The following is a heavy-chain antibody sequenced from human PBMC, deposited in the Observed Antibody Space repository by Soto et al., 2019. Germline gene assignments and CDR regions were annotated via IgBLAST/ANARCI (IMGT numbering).Heavy chain of an antibody. V-gene: IGHV1-69*05. D-gene: IGHD4-4*01. CDR2: IIPIFGTA. CDR3: ASSNYAPTSYYYGMDV. J-gene: IGHJ6*02. Sequence: QVQLVQSGAEVKKPGSSVKVSCKASGGTFSSYAISWVRQAPGQGLEWMGGIIPIFGTANYAQKFQGRVTITXXEXTXXAYMELSSLRSEDTAVYYCASSNYAPTSYYYGMDVWGQGTTVTVSS. CDR1: GGTFSSYA.